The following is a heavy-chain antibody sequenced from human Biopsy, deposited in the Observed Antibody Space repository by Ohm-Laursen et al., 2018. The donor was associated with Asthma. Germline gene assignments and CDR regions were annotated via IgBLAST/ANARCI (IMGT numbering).Heavy chain of an antibody. D-gene: IGHD1-26*01. J-gene: IGHJ6*02. CDR1: GYTFINYA. CDR2: IIPIFGTA. CDR3: ARSELPSYYYYYGMDV. V-gene: IGHV1-69*01. Sequence: GSSVKVSCKASGYTFINYAIHWVRQAPGQRLEWMGGIIPIFGTANYAQKFQGRVTITADESTSTAYMELSSLRSEDTAVYYCARSELPSYYYYYGMDVWGQGTTVTVSS.